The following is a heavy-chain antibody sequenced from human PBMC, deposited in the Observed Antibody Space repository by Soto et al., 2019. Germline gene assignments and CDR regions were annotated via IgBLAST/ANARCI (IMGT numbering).Heavy chain of an antibody. CDR2: IKQDGSEK. J-gene: IGHJ6*02. CDR3: ARGGHYYDSSGYLPSYYYYGMDV. D-gene: IGHD3-22*01. V-gene: IGHV3-7*01. Sequence: GGSLRLSCAASGFTFSSYWMSWVRQAPGKGLEWVANIKQDGSEKYYVDSVKGRFAISRDNAKNSLYLQMNSLRAEDTAVYYCARGGHYYDSSGYLPSYYYYGMDVWGQGTTVTVSS. CDR1: GFTFSSYW.